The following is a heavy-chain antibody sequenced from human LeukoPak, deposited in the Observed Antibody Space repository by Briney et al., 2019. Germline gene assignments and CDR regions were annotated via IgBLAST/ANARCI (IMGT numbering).Heavy chain of an antibody. CDR1: GASISSSSYY. Sequence: SETLSLTCTVSGASISSSSYYWGWIRQPPGKGVEWIGSIHYSGSTYYNPSLKSRVTKLLDTSKNQFSLKLSSVSAADTAVYYCARQLVAGRSFDYWGQGTLVTVSS. V-gene: IGHV4-39*07. CDR2: IHYSGST. J-gene: IGHJ4*02. D-gene: IGHD6-13*01. CDR3: ARQLVAGRSFDY.